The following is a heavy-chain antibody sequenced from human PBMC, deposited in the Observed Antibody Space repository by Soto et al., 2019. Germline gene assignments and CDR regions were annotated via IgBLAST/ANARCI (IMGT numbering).Heavy chain of an antibody. J-gene: IGHJ4*02. V-gene: IGHV3-23*01. CDR1: GFTFSSYA. D-gene: IGHD3-22*01. Sequence: PGGSLRLSCAASGFTFSSYAMSWVRQAPGKGLEWVSAISGSGGSTYYADSVKGRFTISRDNSKNTLYLQMNSLRAEDTAVYYCAKDGAYYDSSGTSRDFDYWGQGTLVTVSS. CDR2: ISGSGGST. CDR3: AKDGAYYDSSGTSRDFDY.